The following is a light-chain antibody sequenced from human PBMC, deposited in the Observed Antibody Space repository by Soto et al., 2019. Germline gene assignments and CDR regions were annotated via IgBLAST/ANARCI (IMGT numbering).Light chain of an antibody. J-gene: IGLJ2*01. CDR3: QSYDSSLSGSNVV. Sequence: QSVLTQPPSVSGAPGQRVTISCTGSSSNIGAGYDVHSYQQLPGTAPKLLIYGNSNRPSGVPDRFSGSKSGTSASLAITGLQAEDEADYYCQSYDSSLSGSNVVFGGGTKLTVL. V-gene: IGLV1-40*01. CDR2: GNS. CDR1: SSNIGAGYD.